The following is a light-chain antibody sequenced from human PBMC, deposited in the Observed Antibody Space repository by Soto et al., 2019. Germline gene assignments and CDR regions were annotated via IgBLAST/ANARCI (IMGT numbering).Light chain of an antibody. CDR3: SSYTSSSIV. J-gene: IGLJ2*01. CDR2: DVS. Sequence: QSALTQPASVSGSPGQSITISCTGTSSDVGGYNYVSWYQQHPGKAPKLMIYDVSNRPSGVSNRFSGSKSGNTASLTISGLQADDAADYYCSSYTSSSIVFGGGTKLTVL. CDR1: SSDVGGYNY. V-gene: IGLV2-14*01.